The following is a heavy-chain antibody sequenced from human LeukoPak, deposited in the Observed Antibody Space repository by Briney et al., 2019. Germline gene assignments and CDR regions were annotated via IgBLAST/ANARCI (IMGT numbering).Heavy chain of an antibody. V-gene: IGHV3-15*01. CDR2: IKAKAHGGTI. CDR1: GFTFINAW. CDR3: TTDPNYYDCSGLGPLDY. D-gene: IGHD3-22*01. Sequence: GGSLRLSCAASGFTFINAWMAWVRQAPGKGLEWVGRIKAKAHGGTIEYAAPVKGRFTISRDDSKNTLYLQMNSLKTEDTAVYYCTTDPNYYDCSGLGPLDYWGQGTLVTVSS. J-gene: IGHJ4*02.